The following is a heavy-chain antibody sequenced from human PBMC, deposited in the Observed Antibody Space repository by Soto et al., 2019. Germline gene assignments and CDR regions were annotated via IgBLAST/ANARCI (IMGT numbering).Heavy chain of an antibody. D-gene: IGHD2-2*01. J-gene: IGHJ6*02. CDR2: ISAYNGNT. Sequence: ALVKVSCKASGYTFTSYGISWVRQAPGQGLEWMGWISAYNGNTNYAQKLQGRVTMTTDTSTSTAYMELRSLSSDDTAVYYCALSSTSCYQSPYYYGMDVWGQGTTVTVSS. V-gene: IGHV1-18*01. CDR1: GYTFTSYG. CDR3: ALSSTSCYQSPYYYGMDV.